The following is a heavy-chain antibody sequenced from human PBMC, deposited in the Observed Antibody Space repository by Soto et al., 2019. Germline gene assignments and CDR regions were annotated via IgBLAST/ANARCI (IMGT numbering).Heavy chain of an antibody. D-gene: IGHD5-12*01. V-gene: IGHV1-69*14. Sequence: QVQLVQSGAEVKKPGSSVKVSCKASGGTFGSYGLSWVRQAPGQGLEWMGGIIPIFGSANYAQKFQGRVTITADISTSTAYMVLSSLRSEDTAVYACARETGYNLGPFDYWGQGALVTVSS. J-gene: IGHJ4*02. CDR2: IIPIFGSA. CDR3: ARETGYNLGPFDY. CDR1: GGTFGSYG.